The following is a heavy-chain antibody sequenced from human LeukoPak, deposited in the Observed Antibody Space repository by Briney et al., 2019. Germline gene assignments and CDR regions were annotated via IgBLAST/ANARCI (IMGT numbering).Heavy chain of an antibody. V-gene: IGHV1-69*13. CDR1: GYTLTELS. J-gene: IGHJ4*02. Sequence: SVKVSCKVSGYTLTELSMHWVRQAPGQGLEWMGGIIPIFGTANYAQKFQGRVTITADESTSTAYMELSSLRSEDTAVYYCARGSIVGATADFDYWGQGTLVTVSS. CDR2: IIPIFGTA. D-gene: IGHD1-26*01. CDR3: ARGSIVGATADFDY.